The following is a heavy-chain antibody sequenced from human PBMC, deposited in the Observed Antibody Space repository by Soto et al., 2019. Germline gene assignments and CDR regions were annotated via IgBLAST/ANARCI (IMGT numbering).Heavy chain of an antibody. CDR3: AREDYDILTGYLIYGMDV. Sequence: SETLSLTCAVSGGSISSSYWWSWVRQPPGKGLEWIGEIYHSGSTNYNTSLKSRVTISVDKSKNQFSLKLSSVTAADTAVYYCAREDYDILTGYLIYGMDVWGQGTTVTVSS. V-gene: IGHV4-4*02. D-gene: IGHD3-9*01. CDR1: GGSISSSYW. J-gene: IGHJ6*02. CDR2: IYHSGST.